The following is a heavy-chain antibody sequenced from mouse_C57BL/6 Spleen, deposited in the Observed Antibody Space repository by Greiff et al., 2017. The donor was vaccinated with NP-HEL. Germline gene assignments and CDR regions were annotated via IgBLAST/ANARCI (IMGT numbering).Heavy chain of an antibody. V-gene: IGHV1-64*01. D-gene: IGHD1-1*01. CDR2: IHPNSGST. CDR3: ARPFITTVVVRMDY. CDR1: GYTFTSYW. Sequence: QVQLKQPGAELVKPGASVKLSCKASGYTFTSYWMHWVKQRPGQGLEWIGMIHPNSGSTNYNEKFKSKATLTVDKSSSTAYMQLSSLTSEDSAVYYCARPFITTVVVRMDYWGQGTSVTVSS. J-gene: IGHJ4*01.